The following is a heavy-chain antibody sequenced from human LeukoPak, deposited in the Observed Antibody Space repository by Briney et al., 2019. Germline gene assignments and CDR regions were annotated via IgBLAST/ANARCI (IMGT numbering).Heavy chain of an antibody. CDR1: GFTFSSYG. V-gene: IGHV3-30*02. Sequence: PGGSLSLSCAASGFTFSSYGMHWVRQAPGKGLEWVAFIRYDGSNKYYADSVKGRFTISRDNSKNTLYLQMNSLRAEDTAVYYCAKDEKRYCSGGSCLAIDYWGQGTLVTVSS. J-gene: IGHJ4*02. CDR3: AKDEKRYCSGGSCLAIDY. D-gene: IGHD2-15*01. CDR2: IRYDGSNK.